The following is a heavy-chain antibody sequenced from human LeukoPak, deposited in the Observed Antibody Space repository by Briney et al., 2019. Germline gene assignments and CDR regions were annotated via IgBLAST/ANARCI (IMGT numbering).Heavy chain of an antibody. V-gene: IGHV3-53*01. CDR3: ARYSGSYYYFDY. CDR1: GFTVSSNY. CDR2: IYSGGST. J-gene: IGHJ4*02. Sequence: GGSLRLSCAASGFTVSSNYMSWVRQAPGKGLEWVSVIYSGGSTYYADSVKGRFTISRDNSKNTLYLQMNSLRAEDTAVYYCARYSGSYYYFDYWGQGTLVTVSP. D-gene: IGHD1-26*01.